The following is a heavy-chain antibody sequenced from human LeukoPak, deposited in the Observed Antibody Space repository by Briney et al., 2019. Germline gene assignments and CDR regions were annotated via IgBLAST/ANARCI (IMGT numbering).Heavy chain of an antibody. Sequence: PGGSLRLSCAASGFTFSSYEMNWVRQAPGKGLEWVSYISATGNTIFYADSVKGRFTVSRDNAKNSLYLQMSSLRAEDTAVYYCAKDSGYRQFDYWGQGTLVTVSS. J-gene: IGHJ4*02. D-gene: IGHD3-10*01. V-gene: IGHV3-48*03. CDR1: GFTFSSYE. CDR2: ISATGNTI. CDR3: AKDSGYRQFDY.